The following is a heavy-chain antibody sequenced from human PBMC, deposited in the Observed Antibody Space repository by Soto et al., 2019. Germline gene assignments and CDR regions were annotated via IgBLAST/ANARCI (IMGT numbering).Heavy chain of an antibody. CDR3: ARAVEYTVTTFYFDY. CDR2: IYYSGST. CDR1: GGSISSYY. Sequence: KTSETLSLTCTVSGGSISSYYWSWIRQPPGKGLEWIGYIYYSGSTNYNPSLKSRVTISVDTSKNQFSLKLSSVTAADTAVYYCARAVEYTVTTFYFDYWGQGTLVTVSS. V-gene: IGHV4-59*01. D-gene: IGHD4-4*01. J-gene: IGHJ4*02.